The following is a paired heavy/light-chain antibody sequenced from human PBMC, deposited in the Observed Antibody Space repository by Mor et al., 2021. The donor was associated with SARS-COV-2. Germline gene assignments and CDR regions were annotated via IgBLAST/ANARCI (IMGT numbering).Heavy chain of an antibody. Sequence: QMQLVQSGPEVKRSGTSVKVSCKASGFTFFTSSVQWVRQSRGQGLEWIGWIVVPSGETKYAQKFQERVTITRDMSTNTAFMELNSLTSEDTAIYYCSAEGINRNTFFDHWGQGTLVTVSS. J-gene: IGHJ5*02. D-gene: IGHD3-10*01. CDR3: SAEGINRNTFFDH. CDR1: GFTFFTSS. V-gene: IGHV1-58*03. CDR2: IVVPSGET.
Light chain of an antibody. Sequence: DIQMTQSPLSLSASVGDRVSITCRASQHISNFVSWYQQKPGEPPKLLIFGAFSLQSGVPSRFSGSGSGTNFTLNITSLQSEDSATYWCQQTYRTPRTFGQGTKLDIK. V-gene: IGKV1-39*01. J-gene: IGKJ2*02. CDR2: GAF. CDR3: QQTYRTPRT. CDR1: QHISNF.